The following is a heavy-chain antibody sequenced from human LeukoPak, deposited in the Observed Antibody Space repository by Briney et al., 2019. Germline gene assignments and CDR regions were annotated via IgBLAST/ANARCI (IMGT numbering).Heavy chain of an antibody. J-gene: IGHJ4*02. Sequence: GASVKVSCKASGYTFTSYGISWVRQAPGQGLEWMGWISAYNGNTNYAPNLQGRVTMTTDTSTRTAYMELRSLRSDDTAVYFCARDNYGDYGGDYWGQGTLVTVSS. D-gene: IGHD4-17*01. CDR3: ARDNYGDYGGDY. CDR1: GYTFTSYG. CDR2: ISAYNGNT. V-gene: IGHV1-18*01.